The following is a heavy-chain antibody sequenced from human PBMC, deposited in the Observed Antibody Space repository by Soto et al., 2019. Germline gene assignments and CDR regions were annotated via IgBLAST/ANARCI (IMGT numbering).Heavy chain of an antibody. CDR1: GGTSSSYA. V-gene: IGHV1-69*13. CDR3: ARSGVVVVAATPLLLDY. J-gene: IGHJ4*02. Sequence: SVKVSCKASGGTSSSYAISWVRQAPGQGLEWMGGIIPIFGTANYAQKFQGRVTITADESTSTAYMELSSLRSEDTAVYYCARSGVVVVAATPLLLDYSGQGSLVIGSS. D-gene: IGHD2-15*01. CDR2: IIPIFGTA.